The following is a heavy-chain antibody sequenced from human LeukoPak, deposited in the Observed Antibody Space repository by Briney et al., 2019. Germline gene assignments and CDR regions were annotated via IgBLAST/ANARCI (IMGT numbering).Heavy chain of an antibody. V-gene: IGHV4-59*08. Sequence: SETLSLTCAVYGGSFSGYYWSWIRQPPGKGLEWIGYIYYSGSTNYNPSLKSRVTISVDTSKNQFSLKLSSVTAADTAVYYCARHFSSWDGEDFDYWGQGTLVTVSS. D-gene: IGHD6-13*01. J-gene: IGHJ4*02. CDR1: GGSFSGYY. CDR2: IYYSGST. CDR3: ARHFSSWDGEDFDY.